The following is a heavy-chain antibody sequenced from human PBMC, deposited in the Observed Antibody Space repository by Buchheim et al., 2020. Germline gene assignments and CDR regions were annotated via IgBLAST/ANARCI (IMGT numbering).Heavy chain of an antibody. Sequence: QVQLQQWGAGLLKPSETLSLTCAVYGGSFSGYYWSWIRQPPGKGLEWIGEINHSGSTNYNPSLKSRVTISVDTPKNQFSLKLSSVTAADTAVYYCARFSNYYYYGMDVWGQGTT. CDR3: ARFSNYYYYGMDV. CDR1: GGSFSGYY. J-gene: IGHJ6*02. D-gene: IGHD3-3*02. V-gene: IGHV4-34*01. CDR2: INHSGST.